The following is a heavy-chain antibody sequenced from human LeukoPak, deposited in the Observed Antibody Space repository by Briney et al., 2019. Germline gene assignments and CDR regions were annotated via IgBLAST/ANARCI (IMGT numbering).Heavy chain of an antibody. J-gene: IGHJ5*02. CDR1: GGTFSSYA. CDR2: IIPIFGTA. CDR3: ARLRYQLLWGTEVYDWFDP. Sequence: ASVKVSCKASGGTFSSYAISWVRQAPGQGLEWMGGIIPIFGTANYAQKSQGRVTITADESTSTAYMELSSLRSEDTAVYYCARLRYQLLWGTEVYDWFDPWGQGTLVTVSS. V-gene: IGHV1-69*13. D-gene: IGHD2-2*01.